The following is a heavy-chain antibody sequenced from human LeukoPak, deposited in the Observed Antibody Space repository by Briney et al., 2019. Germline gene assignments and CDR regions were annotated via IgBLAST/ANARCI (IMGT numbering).Heavy chain of an antibody. J-gene: IGHJ4*02. Sequence: GGSLRLSCAASGFPFNSYWMSWVRQAPEKGLEWLANIRQDGSDKQYVDSVKGRFTISRDNAKNSLYLQMNSLSAEDTAVYYCARHSRGSSIDDWGQGTLVTVSS. D-gene: IGHD2-15*01. CDR3: ARHSRGSSIDD. CDR2: IRQDGSDK. V-gene: IGHV3-7*01. CDR1: GFPFNSYW.